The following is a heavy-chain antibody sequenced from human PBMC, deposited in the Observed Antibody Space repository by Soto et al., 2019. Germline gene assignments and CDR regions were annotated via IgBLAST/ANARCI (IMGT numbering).Heavy chain of an antibody. CDR1: GYSFTNYG. D-gene: IGHD6-19*01. Sequence: QDQLVQSGVEVKKPGASVKVSCKASGYSFTNYGITWVRQAPGQGFEWMGWSSAYNGNTKYAQKLQGRVTMTTDASTSTAYLELRSLPSDDTAVYYCARDRGVAPPVAGNTHYYYYMDVWGKGTTVTVSS. CDR3: ARDRGVAPPVAGNTHYYYYMDV. V-gene: IGHV1-18*01. CDR2: SSAYNGNT. J-gene: IGHJ6*03.